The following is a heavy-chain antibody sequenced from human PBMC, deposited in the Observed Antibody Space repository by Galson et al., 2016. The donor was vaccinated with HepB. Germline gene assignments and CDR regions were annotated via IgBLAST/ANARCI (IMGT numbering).Heavy chain of an antibody. J-gene: IGHJ4*02. CDR3: ARAPGCSGGSCYAFDY. D-gene: IGHD2-15*01. V-gene: IGHV4-59*01. CDR1: GASISSSY. CDR2: IKHSGTT. Sequence: SETLSLTCTVSGASISSSYWGWIWQPPGKGLELIGYIKHSGTTNYNPSLRSRVTISLDTSKNQVSLKLTSVTAADTAVYYCARAPGCSGGSCYAFDYWGQGTLVTVSS.